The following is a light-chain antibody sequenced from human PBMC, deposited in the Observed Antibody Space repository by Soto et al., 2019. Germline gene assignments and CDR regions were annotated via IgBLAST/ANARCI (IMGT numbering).Light chain of an antibody. V-gene: IGKV1-27*01. CDR2: AAS. Sequence: DIQMTQSPSSLSTSVGDRVTITCRASQAISIYLAWYQQKPGKVPKLLIYAASTLQSGVPSRFSGSGSGPDFTLAISSLHHEDSATYYCQKYNSAPPTFGKGTTVESK. CDR1: QAISIY. CDR3: QKYNSAPPT. J-gene: IGKJ1*01.